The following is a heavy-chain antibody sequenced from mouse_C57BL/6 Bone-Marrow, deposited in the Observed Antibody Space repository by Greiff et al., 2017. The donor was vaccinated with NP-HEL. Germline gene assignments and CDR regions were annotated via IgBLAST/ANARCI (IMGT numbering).Heavy chain of an antibody. V-gene: IGHV14-4*01. CDR1: GFNITDDY. CDR3: TTKIYYGNLYYFDY. Sequence: VQLQQSGAELVRPGASVKLSCTASGFNITDDYMHWVKQRPEQGLEWIGWIDPENGDTEYASKFQGKATITADTSSNTAYLQLSSLTSEDTAVYYCTTKIYYGNLYYFDYWGQGTTLTVSS. CDR2: IDPENGDT. J-gene: IGHJ2*01. D-gene: IGHD2-1*01.